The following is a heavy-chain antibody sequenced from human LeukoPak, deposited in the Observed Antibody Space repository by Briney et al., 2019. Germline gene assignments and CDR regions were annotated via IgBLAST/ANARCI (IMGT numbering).Heavy chain of an antibody. Sequence: PSETLSLTCTVSGGSINSSDHYWAWIRQPPGKGLEWIGSKYYSGDTYYSPSLKSRVTISVDTSRNKFALKLNSVTAADTAVYFCARHRLEGDTFDIWSQGTKVTVSS. CDR2: KYYSGDT. J-gene: IGHJ3*02. CDR3: ARHRLEGDTFDI. D-gene: IGHD3-3*01. CDR1: GGSINSSDHY. V-gene: IGHV4-39*01.